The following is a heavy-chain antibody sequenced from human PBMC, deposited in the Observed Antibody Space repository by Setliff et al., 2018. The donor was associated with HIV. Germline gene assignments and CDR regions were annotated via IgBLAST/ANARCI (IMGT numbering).Heavy chain of an antibody. CDR2: IYGSGDT. CDR3: AKDYTTTFWEYNWFDL. Sequence: LRLSCAASGFTLSSTYMAWVRQAPGKGLEWVSTIYGSGDTYHADSVKGRFTVSRDNSKDTLTLQMNDLRAEDTGLYYCAKDYTTTFWEYNWFDLWGQGTLVTVSP. CDR1: GFTLSSTY. J-gene: IGHJ5*02. V-gene: IGHV3-53*01. D-gene: IGHD3-3*01.